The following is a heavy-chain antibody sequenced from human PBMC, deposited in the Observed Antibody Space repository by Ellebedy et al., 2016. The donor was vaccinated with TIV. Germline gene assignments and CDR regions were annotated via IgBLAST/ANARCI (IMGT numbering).Heavy chain of an antibody. Sequence: GESLKISXTASGFTFGDYAMSWFRQAPGKGLEWVGFIRSKAYGGTTEYAASVKGRFTISRDDSKSIAYLQMNSLKTEDTAVYYCTRDLPDTAMAGHCFDYWGQGTLVTVSS. V-gene: IGHV3-49*03. D-gene: IGHD5-18*01. CDR1: GFTFGDYA. J-gene: IGHJ4*02. CDR3: TRDLPDTAMAGHCFDY. CDR2: IRSKAYGGTT.